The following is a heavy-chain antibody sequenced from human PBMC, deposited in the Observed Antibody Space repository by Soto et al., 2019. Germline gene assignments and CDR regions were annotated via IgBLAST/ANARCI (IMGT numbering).Heavy chain of an antibody. Sequence: QAQLVQSGPEVKNPGASVKVSCKASGYTFTSYGISRVRQAPGQGIEWMGWISGYTGNTNYAQKVQGRVTLTTDTSTSTAYMELTSLTPDDTAVYYCARDERGSGSYFGRLNWFDPWGQGTLVTVSS. D-gene: IGHD3-10*01. CDR3: ARDERGSGSYFGRLNWFDP. CDR1: GYTFTSYG. V-gene: IGHV1-18*01. J-gene: IGHJ5*02. CDR2: ISGYTGNT.